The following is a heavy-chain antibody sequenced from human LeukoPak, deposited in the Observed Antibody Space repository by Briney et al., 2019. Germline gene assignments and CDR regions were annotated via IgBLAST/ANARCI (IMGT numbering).Heavy chain of an antibody. V-gene: IGHV4-4*07. CDR3: ARAPTGSHVDC. CDR2: MSTSGGT. D-gene: IGHD1-26*01. CDR1: GDSISSNY. J-gene: IGHJ4*02. Sequence: SETLSLTCTVSGDSISSNYWSWIRQPAGKGLEWIGRMSTSGGTNYNPSLTSRVTISVDKSKNHFSLNLNSVTAADTAVYYCARAPTGSHVDCWGQETLVTVSS.